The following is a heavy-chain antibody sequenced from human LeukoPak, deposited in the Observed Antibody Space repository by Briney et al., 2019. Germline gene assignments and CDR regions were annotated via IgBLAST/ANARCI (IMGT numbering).Heavy chain of an antibody. V-gene: IGHV4-59*01. J-gene: IGHJ5*02. Sequence: SETLSLTCIVSGGSISNYYWSWIRQPPGKGLEWIGYIYYSGSTSYNPSLKSRVTISVDTSKNQFSLKLSSVTAADTAVYYCARAGTWFGESTWGQGTLVTVSS. D-gene: IGHD3-10*01. CDR3: ARAGTWFGEST. CDR1: GGSISNYY. CDR2: IYYSGST.